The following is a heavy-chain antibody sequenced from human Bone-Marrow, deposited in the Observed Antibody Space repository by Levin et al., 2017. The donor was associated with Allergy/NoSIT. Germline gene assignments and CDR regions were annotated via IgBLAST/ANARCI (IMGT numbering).Heavy chain of an antibody. CDR3: VRQLSSGGP. J-gene: IGHJ5*02. CDR1: GFSLDNYW. Sequence: GGSLRLSCAASGFSLDNYWMHWVRQAPGKGLVWVSVINSAGATVNYADSVKGRFTISRDSAKNTLFLQMNSLRVEDTAVYYGVRQLSSGGPWGQGTLVTVSS. CDR2: INSAGATV. D-gene: IGHD3-22*01. V-gene: IGHV3-74*01.